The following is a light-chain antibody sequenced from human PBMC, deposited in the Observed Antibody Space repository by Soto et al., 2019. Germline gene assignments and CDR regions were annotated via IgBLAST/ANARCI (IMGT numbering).Light chain of an antibody. CDR2: EVS. Sequence: QSALTQPASVSGSPGQSITISCTGTSSDVGGHNYVSWYQQHPGKAPKLILYEVSLRPSDISNRFSGSKSGNTASLTISGLQAEDEADYYCNSYTSSSTYGFGTGTKVTVL. V-gene: IGLV2-14*01. J-gene: IGLJ1*01. CDR3: NSYTSSSTYG. CDR1: SSDVGGHNY.